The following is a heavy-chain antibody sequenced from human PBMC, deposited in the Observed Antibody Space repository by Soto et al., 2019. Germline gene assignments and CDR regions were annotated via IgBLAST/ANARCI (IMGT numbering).Heavy chain of an antibody. CDR1: GFTFYAYA. CDR2: ITDSSDSR. J-gene: IGHJ4*02. Sequence: PGGSLRLSCAASGFTFYAYAMTWVRQAPGKGLEWVASITDSSDSRYYADSVKGRFTISRDNSKDTLYLQMNSLRAEDTATYYCAKDTPVVRFLFDHWGQGTLVTVSS. D-gene: IGHD2-15*01. V-gene: IGHV3-23*01. CDR3: AKDTPVVRFLFDH.